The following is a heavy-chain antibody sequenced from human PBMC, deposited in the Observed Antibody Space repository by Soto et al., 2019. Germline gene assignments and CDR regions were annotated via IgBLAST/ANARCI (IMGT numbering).Heavy chain of an antibody. J-gene: IGHJ4*02. CDR3: AKGEEGEVMPSGY. D-gene: IGHD3-16*01. V-gene: IGHV4-59*01. CDR1: GGAISSYY. Sequence: SQTLSLPCTVSGGAISSYYWSWIRQPPGKGLEWIGYIYYSGSTNYNPSLKSRVTMSVDTSKNQFSLKLSSVTAADTALYYCAKGEEGEVMPSGYWGKGTLVTVS. CDR2: IYYSGST.